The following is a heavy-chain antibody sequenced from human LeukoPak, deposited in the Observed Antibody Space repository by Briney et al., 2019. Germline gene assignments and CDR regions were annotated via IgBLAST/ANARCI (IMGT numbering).Heavy chain of an antibody. J-gene: IGHJ4*02. CDR1: GGSFSGYY. Sequence: SETLSLTCAVYGGSFSGYYWSLIRQPPGKGLEWIGEINHSGSTNYNPSLKSRVTISVDTSKNQFSLKLSSVTAADTAVYYCAREVAAEDYWGQGTLVTVSS. CDR3: AREVAAEDY. V-gene: IGHV4-34*01. D-gene: IGHD6-19*01. CDR2: INHSGST.